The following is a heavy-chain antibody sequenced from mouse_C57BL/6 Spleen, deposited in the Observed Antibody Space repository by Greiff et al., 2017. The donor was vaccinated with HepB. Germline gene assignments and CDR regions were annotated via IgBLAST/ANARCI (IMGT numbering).Heavy chain of an antibody. CDR2: ISYDGSN. CDR1: GYSITSGYY. V-gene: IGHV3-6*01. Sequence: VQLKESGPGLVKPSQSLSLTCSVTGYSITSGYYWNWIRQFPGNKLEWMGYISYDGSNNYNPSLKNRISITRDTSKNQFFLKLNSVTTEDTATYYCASPSYYGSSYYAMDYWGQGTSVTVSS. D-gene: IGHD1-1*01. CDR3: ASPSYYGSSYYAMDY. J-gene: IGHJ4*01.